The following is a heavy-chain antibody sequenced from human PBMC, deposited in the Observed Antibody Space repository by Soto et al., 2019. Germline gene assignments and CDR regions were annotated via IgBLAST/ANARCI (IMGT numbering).Heavy chain of an antibody. D-gene: IGHD2-15*01. CDR2: IYTSGST. CDR3: ARSRFDYCSGGSCYSNYGMDV. J-gene: IGHJ6*02. Sequence: SETLSLTCTVSGGSISSYYWSWIRQPAGKGLEWIGRIYTSGSTNYNPSLKSRVTMSVDTSKNQFSLKLSSVTAADTAVYYCARSRFDYCSGGSCYSNYGMDVWGQGTTVTVSS. V-gene: IGHV4-4*07. CDR1: GGSISSYY.